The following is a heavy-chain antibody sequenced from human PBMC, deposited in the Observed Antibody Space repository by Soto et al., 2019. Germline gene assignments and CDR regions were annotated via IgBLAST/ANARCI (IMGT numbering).Heavy chain of an antibody. CDR2: IVGSTK. Sequence: QVQLVESGGGLVKPGGSLRLSCAASGFILSDSYMSWIRQAPGKGLEWVSYIVGSTKYYADSVKGRFTISRDNAKNSRYLQMNSLRAEDTAVYYCARGREYCSGSSCYLGSYYYMDVWGKGTTVNVSS. CDR3: ARGREYCSGSSCYLGSYYYMDV. CDR1: GFILSDSY. D-gene: IGHD2-2*01. V-gene: IGHV3-11*01. J-gene: IGHJ6*03.